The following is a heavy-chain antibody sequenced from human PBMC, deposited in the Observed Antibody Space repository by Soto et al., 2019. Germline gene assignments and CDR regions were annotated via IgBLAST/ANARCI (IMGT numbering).Heavy chain of an antibody. CDR1: GGTFSSYA. CDR3: ARMSRIADTTFDP. J-gene: IGHJ5*02. CDR2: IIPIFGTA. Sequence: SVKVSCKASGGTFSSYAISWVRQAPGQGLEWMGGIIPIFGTANYAQKFQGRVTITADKSTSTAYMELSSLRSEDTAVYYCARMSRIADTTFDPRRQGPLVPV. D-gene: IGHD6-13*01. V-gene: IGHV1-69*06.